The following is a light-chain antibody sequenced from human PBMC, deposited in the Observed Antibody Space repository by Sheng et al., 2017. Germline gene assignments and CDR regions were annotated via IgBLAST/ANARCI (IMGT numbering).Light chain of an antibody. CDR3: SSYTSSITLV. J-gene: IGLJ3*02. CDR2: DVN. Sequence: QSALTQPRSVSGSPGQSVTISCTGTSSDVGGYDYVSWYQQYPGKAPKLMIYDVNKRPSGVPDRFSGSKSANTASLTISGLQAEDEGDYYCSSYTSSITLVFGGGTKLTVL. V-gene: IGLV2-11*01. CDR1: SSDVGGYDY.